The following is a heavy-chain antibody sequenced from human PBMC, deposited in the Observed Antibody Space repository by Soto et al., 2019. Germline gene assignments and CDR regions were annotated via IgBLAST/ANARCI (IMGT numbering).Heavy chain of an antibody. J-gene: IGHJ4*02. Sequence: EVQLVESGGGLVKPGGSLRLFCAASGFTFSNAWMNWVRQPPVKGLEWVGRIKSNTDGGTTDYAAHVKGRFTITRDDSKNTLYLQMNSLKTEDTAVYYCTTAWIQLWSYYFDYWGQGTLVTVSS. CDR3: TTAWIQLWSYYFDY. D-gene: IGHD5-18*01. CDR2: IKSNTDGGTT. V-gene: IGHV3-15*07. CDR1: GFTFSNAW.